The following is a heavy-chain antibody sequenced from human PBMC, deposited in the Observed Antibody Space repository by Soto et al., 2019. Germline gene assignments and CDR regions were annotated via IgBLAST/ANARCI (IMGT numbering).Heavy chain of an antibody. CDR1: GGTFSSYA. CDR3: SRLPHSRSSVPGIYDMDV. Sequence: QVQLVQCGAEVKKPGSSVKVSCKASGGTFSSYAISCVRQAPGQGLEWTGAIIPIFGTANYAQKFQGRVTITADKPPSTAYLALSRVRSDDMAVYYWSRLPHSRSSVPGIYDMDVWGRGTTVTVSS. D-gene: IGHD6-6*01. CDR2: IIPIFGTA. V-gene: IGHV1-69*06. J-gene: IGHJ6*02.